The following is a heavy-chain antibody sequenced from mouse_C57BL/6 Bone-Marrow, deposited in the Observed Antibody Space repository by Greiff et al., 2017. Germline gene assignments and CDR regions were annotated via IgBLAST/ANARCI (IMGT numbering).Heavy chain of an antibody. D-gene: IGHD4-1*01. J-gene: IGHJ2*01. Sequence: VQLQQPGAELVKPGASVTMSCKASGYTFTSYWITWVKQRPGQGLAWIGDIYPTSGRTNYNEKFKSKAILTVDTSSTTAYMQLSSLTSEDSAVFYCARAGPLGRSFDYWGQGTTLTGSS. CDR3: ARAGPLGRSFDY. CDR1: GYTFTSYW. V-gene: IGHV1-55*01. CDR2: IYPTSGRT.